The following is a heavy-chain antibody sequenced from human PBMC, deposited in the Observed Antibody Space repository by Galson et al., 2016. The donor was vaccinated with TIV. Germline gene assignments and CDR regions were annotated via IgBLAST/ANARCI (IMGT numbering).Heavy chain of an antibody. V-gene: IGHV3-7*03. CDR2: IKQDGTEK. D-gene: IGHD1-26*01. J-gene: IGHJ4*02. CDR3: TRGSPFGAY. Sequence: SLRLSCAASGFTFSSYWMLWVRQAPGKGLEWVANIKQDGTEKYHVDSVKGRFTISRDNAKNSVYLQMNSLRADDTAVYYCTRGSPFGAYWGQGTLVTVSS. CDR1: GFTFSSYW.